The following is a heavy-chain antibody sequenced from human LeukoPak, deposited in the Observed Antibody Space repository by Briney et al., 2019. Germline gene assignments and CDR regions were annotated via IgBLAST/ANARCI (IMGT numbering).Heavy chain of an antibody. V-gene: IGHV3-11*06. CDR2: ISSSSSHT. D-gene: IGHD1-26*01. CDR1: GLTFSDHY. J-gene: IGHJ3*02. Sequence: GGSLRLSCVASGLTFSDHYMSWIRQAPGKGLEWVSYISSSSSHTNYADSVKGRFTISRDNAKKTLYLQMNSLRVEDTAVYYCARGGSPPEALGDVFDIWGQGTMVTVSP. CDR3: ARGGSPPEALGDVFDI.